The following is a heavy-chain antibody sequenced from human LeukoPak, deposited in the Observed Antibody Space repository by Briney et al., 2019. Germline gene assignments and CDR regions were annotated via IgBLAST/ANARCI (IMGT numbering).Heavy chain of an antibody. CDR1: GFTFSSYA. V-gene: IGHV3-23*01. CDR3: AKVYGSGSYQDY. J-gene: IGHJ4*02. CDR2: ISGSVGST. D-gene: IGHD3-10*01. Sequence: PGGSLRLSCAASGFTFSSYAMSWVRQAPGKGLEWVSPISGSVGSTYYADSVKGRFTISRDNSKNTLYLQMNSLRAEDTAVYYCAKVYGSGSYQDYWGQGTLVTVSS.